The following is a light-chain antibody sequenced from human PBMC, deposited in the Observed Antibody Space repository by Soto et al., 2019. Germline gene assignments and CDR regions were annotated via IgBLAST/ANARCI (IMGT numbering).Light chain of an antibody. Sequence: EIVLTQSPGTLSVSPGERATLSCRASQSISSNYLAWYQQKPGQAPSLLIYGASSRATGIPDRFSGSGSGTDFTLTISRLEPEDCAIYYCQQYISWTFGQGTKVEIK. J-gene: IGKJ1*01. CDR2: GAS. CDR3: QQYISWT. V-gene: IGKV3-20*01. CDR1: QSISSNY.